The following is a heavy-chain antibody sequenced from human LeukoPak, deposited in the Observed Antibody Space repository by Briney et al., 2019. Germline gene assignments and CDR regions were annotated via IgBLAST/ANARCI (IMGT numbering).Heavy chain of an antibody. CDR2: ISSSSSYI. CDR1: GFTFSSYS. J-gene: IGHJ3*02. V-gene: IGHV3-21*01. D-gene: IGHD3-10*01. Sequence: GGSLRLSCAASGFTFSSYSMNWVRQAPGKGLEWVSSISSSSSYIYYADSVKGRFTISRDNAKNSLYLQMNSLRAEDTAVYYCARDLSPLYYYGSGTHRNDAFDIWGQGTMVTVSP. CDR3: ARDLSPLYYYGSGTHRNDAFDI.